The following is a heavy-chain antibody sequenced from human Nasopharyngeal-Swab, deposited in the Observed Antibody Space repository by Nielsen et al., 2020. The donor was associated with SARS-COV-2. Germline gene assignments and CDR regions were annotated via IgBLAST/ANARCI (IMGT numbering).Heavy chain of an antibody. V-gene: IGHV4-34*01. Sequence: GSLRLSCAVYGGSFSGYFWSWIRQPPGKGLKWIGEINHSGSTNYNPSLKSRVTISVDTSKNQFSLKLSSVTAADTAVYYCARNFGYVWGSYRRHYFDYWGQGTLVTVSS. CDR1: GGSFSGYF. J-gene: IGHJ4*02. CDR2: INHSGST. CDR3: ARNFGYVWGSYRRHYFDY. D-gene: IGHD3-16*02.